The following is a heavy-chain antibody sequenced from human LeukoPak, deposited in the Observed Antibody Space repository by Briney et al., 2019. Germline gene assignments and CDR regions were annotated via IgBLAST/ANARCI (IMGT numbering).Heavy chain of an antibody. J-gene: IGHJ4*02. D-gene: IGHD6-13*01. CDR2: MWYDGSNK. CDR1: GFTFKSYG. CDR3: ARVSGYSGTWYVDY. V-gene: IGHV3-33*01. Sequence: GGSLRLSCVASGFTFKSYGMHWVRQAPGKGLEWVAIMWYDGSNKYYADFVKGRFTTSRDNSKNTLYLQMNSLRADDTAVYYCARVSGYSGTWYVDYWGQGTLVTVS.